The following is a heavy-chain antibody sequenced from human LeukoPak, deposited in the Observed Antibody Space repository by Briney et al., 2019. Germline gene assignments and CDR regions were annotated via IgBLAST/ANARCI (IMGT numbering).Heavy chain of an antibody. Sequence: SDTLSLTCTVSGGSISSYNWSWIRQPPGKGLQLIWYIYYSGSTNYNPSLKSRVTISVDTSKNQFSLKLSSVTAADTALYYHAGDAIRYCTNGVCYIVPPTFDPWGQGTLVTVSS. CDR2: IYYSGST. CDR1: GGSISSYN. CDR3: AGDAIRYCTNGVCYIVPPTFDP. V-gene: IGHV4-59*01. J-gene: IGHJ5*02. D-gene: IGHD2-8*01.